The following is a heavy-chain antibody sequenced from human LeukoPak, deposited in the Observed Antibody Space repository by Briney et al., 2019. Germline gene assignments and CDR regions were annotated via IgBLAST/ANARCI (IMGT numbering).Heavy chain of an antibody. D-gene: IGHD3-22*01. J-gene: IGHJ1*01. CDR3: ARDGLGYYDSSGYYFGDSFSEYFQH. Sequence: LSLTCTVSGGSISSYYWSWVRQAPGKGLEWVAVISYDGSNKYYADSVKGRFTISRDNSKNTLYLQMNSLRAEDTAVYYCARDGLGYYDSSGYYFGDSFSEYFQHWGQGTLVTVSS. V-gene: IGHV3-30-3*01. CDR1: GGSISSYY. CDR2: ISYDGSNK.